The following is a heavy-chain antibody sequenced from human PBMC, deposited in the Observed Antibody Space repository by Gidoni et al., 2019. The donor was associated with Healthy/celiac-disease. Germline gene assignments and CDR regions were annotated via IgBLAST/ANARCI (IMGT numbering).Heavy chain of an antibody. CDR2: INHSGST. CDR3: ARENYVWGSYRSSGLDY. D-gene: IGHD3-16*02. V-gene: IGHV4-34*01. J-gene: IGHJ4*02. Sequence: QVQLQQWGAGLLKPSETLSLTCAVYGGSFRGYYWTWIRQPPGKGLEWIGEINHSGSTNYNPSLKSRVTISVDTSKNQFSLKLSSVTAADTAVYYCARENYVWGSYRSSGLDYWGQGTLVTVSS. CDR1: GGSFRGYY.